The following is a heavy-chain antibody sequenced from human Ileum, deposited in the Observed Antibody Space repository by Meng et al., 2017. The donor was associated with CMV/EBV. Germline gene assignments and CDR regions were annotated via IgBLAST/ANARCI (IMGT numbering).Heavy chain of an antibody. V-gene: IGHV1-18*01. CDR3: ARVGRGGDYYGMDV. J-gene: IGHJ6*02. Sequence: ASVKVSCKASGYTFTSHGISWVRQAPGQGLEWMGWISAYNGNTIYAQKLQGRVTITTDTSTSTTYMELRSLRSDDTAVYYCARVGRGGDYYGMDVWGQGTTVTVSS. CDR2: ISAYNGNT. D-gene: IGHD1-26*01. CDR1: GYTFTSHG.